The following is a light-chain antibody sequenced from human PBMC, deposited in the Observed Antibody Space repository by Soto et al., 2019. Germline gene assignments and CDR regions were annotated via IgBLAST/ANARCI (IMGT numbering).Light chain of an antibody. CDR2: DAS. CDR3: QQRSNCPRFT. CDR1: QSVSSY. V-gene: IGKV3-11*01. Sequence: EIVLTQSPATLSLSPGERATLSCRASQSVSSYLAWYQQKPGQAPRLLIYDASNRATGIPARFSGSGSGTDFSLTISRLEPEDFAVYYCQQRSNCPRFTFGPGTKVDIK. J-gene: IGKJ3*01.